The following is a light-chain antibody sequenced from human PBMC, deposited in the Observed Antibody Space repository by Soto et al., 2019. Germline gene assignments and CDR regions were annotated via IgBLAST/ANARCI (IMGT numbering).Light chain of an antibody. Sequence: EIVLTQSPATLSLSPGERATLSCRASQTISTYLAWYQQRPGQPPRLLIYDASTRATGIPARFSGSGSGTDFTLSISSLEPEDFAVYYCQQRSTGPWLTFGGGTKVDIK. CDR2: DAS. CDR3: QQRSTGPWLT. J-gene: IGKJ4*01. V-gene: IGKV3-11*01. CDR1: QTISTY.